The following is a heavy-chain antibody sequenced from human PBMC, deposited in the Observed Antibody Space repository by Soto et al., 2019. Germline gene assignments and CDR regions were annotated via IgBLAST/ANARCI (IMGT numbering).Heavy chain of an antibody. CDR2: INAGNGNT. D-gene: IGHD6-6*01. J-gene: IGHJ6*02. Sequence: QVQLVQSGAEVKKPGASVKVSCKASGYTFTSYAMHWVRQAPGQRLEWMGWINAGNGNTKYSQKFQGRVTITGDTSASTAYMELSSLRSEDTAVYYCARVIAARLYYYYGMDVWGQGTTVTVSS. CDR3: ARVIAARLYYYYGMDV. V-gene: IGHV1-3*01. CDR1: GYTFTSYA.